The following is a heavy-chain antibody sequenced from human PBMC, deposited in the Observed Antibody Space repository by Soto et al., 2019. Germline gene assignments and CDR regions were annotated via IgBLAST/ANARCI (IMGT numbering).Heavy chain of an antibody. D-gene: IGHD6-19*01. J-gene: IGHJ4*02. V-gene: IGHV3-23*01. CDR3: AKDGGWSLAVAGLFDY. Sequence: GGSLRLSCVVSGSTFSSDDMSWVRQAPGRGLEWVSGISDSGGSTDYADSVKGRFTISRDNAKNTLYLQMKSLRVEDTALYYCAKDGGWSLAVAGLFDYWGPGTQVTVSS. CDR1: GSTFSSDD. CDR2: ISDSGGST.